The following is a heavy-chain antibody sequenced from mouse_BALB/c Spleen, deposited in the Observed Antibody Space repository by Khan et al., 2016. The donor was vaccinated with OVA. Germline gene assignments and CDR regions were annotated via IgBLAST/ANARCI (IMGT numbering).Heavy chain of an antibody. Sequence: VELVESGPGLVAPSQSLSITCTVSGFSLTSYGVHWVRQPPGKGLEWLGIIWAGGSTNYNSALMSRLSISKDNSKSQVFVKMNSLQTDDTAMYXCARDHGNTYEYFDYWGQGTTLTVSS. J-gene: IGHJ2*01. V-gene: IGHV2-9*02. CDR2: IWAGGST. CDR1: GFSLTSYG. D-gene: IGHD1-1*01. CDR3: ARDHGNTYEYFDY.